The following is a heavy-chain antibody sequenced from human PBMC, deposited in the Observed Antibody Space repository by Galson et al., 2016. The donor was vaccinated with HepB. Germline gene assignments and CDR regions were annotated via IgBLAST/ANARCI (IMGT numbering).Heavy chain of an antibody. V-gene: IGHV3-23*01. Sequence: SLRLSCAASGFTVSNNFMSWVRQAPGKGLEWVSGLSGSGGSTYYADSVRGRFTISRDNSKNTLYLQMNSLRAEDTAVYFCAKEMVRGVFTINWFGTWGQGTQVSVSS. CDR1: GFTVSNNF. J-gene: IGHJ5*02. D-gene: IGHD3-10*01. CDR2: LSGSGGST. CDR3: AKEMVRGVFTINWFGT.